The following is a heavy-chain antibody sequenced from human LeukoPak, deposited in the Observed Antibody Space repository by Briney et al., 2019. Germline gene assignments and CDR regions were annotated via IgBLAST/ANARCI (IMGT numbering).Heavy chain of an antibody. CDR1: GGSISSYY. D-gene: IGHD3-16*02. J-gene: IGHJ5*02. V-gene: IGHV4-59*12. CDR3: ARERDYVWGSYRQRYNWFDP. Sequence: KPSETLSLTCTVSGGSISSYYWSWIRQPPGKGLGWIGYIYYSGSTNYNPSLKSRVTISVDTSKNQFSLKLSSVTAADTAVYYCARERDYVWGSYRQRYNWFDPWGQGTLVTVSS. CDR2: IYYSGST.